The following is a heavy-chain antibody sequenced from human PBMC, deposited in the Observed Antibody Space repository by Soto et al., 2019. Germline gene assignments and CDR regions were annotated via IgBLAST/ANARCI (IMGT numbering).Heavy chain of an antibody. CDR2: IYHSGST. CDR3: ASRTGDFAIWFDP. V-gene: IGHV4-4*02. D-gene: IGHD4-17*01. J-gene: IGHJ5*02. Sequence: QVQLQESGPGLVKPSGTLSLTCAVSGGSISSSNWWSWVRLPPGKGLEWIGEIYHSGSTNYNPSLKSRVTISIDKSKNQFSLKRSSVTAADTAVYYCASRTGDFAIWFDPWGQGTLVTVSS. CDR1: GGSISSSNW.